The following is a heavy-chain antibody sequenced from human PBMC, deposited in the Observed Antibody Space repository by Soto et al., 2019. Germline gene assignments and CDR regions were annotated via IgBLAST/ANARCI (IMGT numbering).Heavy chain of an antibody. CDR2: IYYSGST. Sequence: PSETLSLTCTVSGGSISSDDYYWSWIRQPPGKGLEWIGYIYYSGSTYYNPSLKSRVTISVDTSKNQFSLKLSSVTAADTAVYYCARAQGSGFLVSWGQGTLVTVSS. V-gene: IGHV4-30-4*01. D-gene: IGHD3-10*01. CDR3: ARAQGSGFLVS. J-gene: IGHJ4*02. CDR1: GGSISSDDYY.